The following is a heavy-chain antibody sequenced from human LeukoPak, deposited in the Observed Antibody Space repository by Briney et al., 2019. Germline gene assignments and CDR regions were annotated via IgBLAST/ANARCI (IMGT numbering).Heavy chain of an antibody. Sequence: GGSLRLSCVASGFNFSSFAMSWVRQAPGKGLEWVSAITSSGSTDYTYYADSVKGRFTISRDNSNNTLYLEMNSLRAEDTAVYYCAKPPHGSGWYTDNWFDPWGQGTRVTVSS. V-gene: IGHV3-23*05. CDR3: AKPPHGSGWYTDNWFDP. J-gene: IGHJ5*02. D-gene: IGHD6-19*01. CDR2: ITSSGSTDYT. CDR1: GFNFSSFA.